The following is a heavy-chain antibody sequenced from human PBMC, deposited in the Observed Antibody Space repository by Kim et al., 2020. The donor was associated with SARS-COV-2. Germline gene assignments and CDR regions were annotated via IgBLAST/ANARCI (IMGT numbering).Heavy chain of an antibody. Sequence: ATSAQKFQGRVTITADEATGTAYMELSSLRSEDTAVYYCAKDGEAAGGDYWGQGTLVTVSS. V-gene: IGHV1-69*01. J-gene: IGHJ4*02. CDR3: AKDGEAAGGDY. D-gene: IGHD6-13*01. CDR2: A.